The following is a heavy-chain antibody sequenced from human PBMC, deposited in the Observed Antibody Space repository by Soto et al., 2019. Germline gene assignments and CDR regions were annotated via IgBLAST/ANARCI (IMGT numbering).Heavy chain of an antibody. CDR2: ISYDGSNT. CDR3: ARAAYDYGDSGFDY. V-gene: IGHV3-30-3*01. J-gene: IGHJ4*02. D-gene: IGHD4-17*01. CDR1: GFTFSSYA. Sequence: QVQLVESGGGVVQPGRSLRLSCAASGFTFSSYAMHWVRQAPGKGLEWGAVISYDGSNTYYADSVKGRFTISRENSKNTLYLQMNSLRDEDTAVYYCARAAYDYGDSGFDYWGQGTLVTVSS.